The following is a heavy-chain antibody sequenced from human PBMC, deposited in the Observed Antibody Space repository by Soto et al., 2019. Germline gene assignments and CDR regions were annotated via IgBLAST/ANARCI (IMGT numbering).Heavy chain of an antibody. J-gene: IGHJ4*02. D-gene: IGHD1-7*01. Sequence: RLSCAASGFTFSSYAMSWVRQAPGKGLEWVSAISGSGGSTYYADSVKGRFTISRDNSKNTLYLQMNSLRAEDTAVYYCAKDMYNWNSYYFDYWGQGTLVTVSS. CDR2: ISGSGGST. CDR3: AKDMYNWNSYYFDY. CDR1: GFTFSSYA. V-gene: IGHV3-23*01.